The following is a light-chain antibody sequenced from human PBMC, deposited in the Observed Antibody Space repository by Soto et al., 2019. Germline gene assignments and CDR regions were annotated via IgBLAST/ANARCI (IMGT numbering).Light chain of an antibody. CDR2: GAS. CDR3: QQYGSSPNT. V-gene: IGKV3-20*01. J-gene: IGKJ2*01. Sequence: EIVLTKSPGTLSLSPGERATLSCRASQSVRSNYLAWYQQKPGQAPRLLIYGASTRATGIPDRFSGSGSGTDFTLTISRLEPEDFAVYYCQQYGSSPNTFGQGTKLEIK. CDR1: QSVRSNY.